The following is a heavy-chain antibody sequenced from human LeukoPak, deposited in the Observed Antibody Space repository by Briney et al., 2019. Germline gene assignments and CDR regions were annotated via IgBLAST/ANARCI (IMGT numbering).Heavy chain of an antibody. Sequence: SETLSLTCAVYGGSFSGYYWSWIRQPPGKGLEWIGEINHSGSTNYNPSLKSRVTISVDTSKNQFSLKLSSVTAADTAVYYCAKDLGLRLVVAAMDYWGQGTLVTVSS. CDR1: GGSFSGYY. CDR2: INHSGST. D-gene: IGHD2-15*01. CDR3: AKDLGLRLVVAAMDY. J-gene: IGHJ4*02. V-gene: IGHV4-34*01.